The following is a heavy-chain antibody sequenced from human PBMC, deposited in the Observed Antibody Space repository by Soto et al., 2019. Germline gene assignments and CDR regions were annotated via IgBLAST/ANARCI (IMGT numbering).Heavy chain of an antibody. J-gene: IGHJ6*04. CDR2: IWYDGTNK. CDR3: ARLYGDYFYHYMDV. V-gene: IGHV3-33*01. CDR1: GFTFSSYG. D-gene: IGHD4-17*01. Sequence: QVHLVESGGGVVQPGRSLTLSCTASGFTFSSYGMFWVRQAPGKGLEWVAVIWYDGTNKNYADPVKGRFTISRDNSRNTLYLQMNSLRAEDTAVYYCARLYGDYFYHYMDVWGKGTTVTVSS.